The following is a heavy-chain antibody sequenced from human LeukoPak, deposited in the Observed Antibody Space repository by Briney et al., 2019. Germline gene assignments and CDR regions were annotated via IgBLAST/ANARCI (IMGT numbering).Heavy chain of an antibody. V-gene: IGHV1-8*01. Sequence: ASVKVSCKASGYTFTSYDINWVRQATGQGLEWMGWMNPNSGNTGYAQKFQGRVNMTRNTSTSTAYMGLSSLRSEDTAVYYCARGFYCTSTSCYAQYFDYWGQGALVTVSS. CDR2: MNPNSGNT. J-gene: IGHJ4*02. CDR1: GYTFTSYD. CDR3: ARGFYCTSTSCYAQYFDY. D-gene: IGHD2-2*01.